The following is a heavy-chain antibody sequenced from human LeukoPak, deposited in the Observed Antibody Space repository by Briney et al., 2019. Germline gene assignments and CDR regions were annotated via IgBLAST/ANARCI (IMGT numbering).Heavy chain of an antibody. J-gene: IGHJ4*02. V-gene: IGHV3-30*04. D-gene: IGHD4-23*01. CDR3: ARGARKGDDYGGFFDY. Sequence: GGSLRLSCEASGLTFRTYAMHWVRQAPGKGLEWVAVISYDADKKQYADSVKGRFTISRDNSKNTLYLQMNSLRAEDTAVYYCARGARKGDDYGGFFDYWGQGTLVTVSS. CDR1: GLTFRTYA. CDR2: ISYDADKK.